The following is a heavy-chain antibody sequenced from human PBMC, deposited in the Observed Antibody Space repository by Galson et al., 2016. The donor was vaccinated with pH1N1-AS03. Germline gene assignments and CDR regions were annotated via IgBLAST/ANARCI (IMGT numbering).Heavy chain of an antibody. J-gene: IGHJ4*02. CDR3: ARFTMGAFDY. Sequence: LSLTCTVSGAPISSGSYYWSWIRQPAGKGLECIGRIYTSGSTYYNPSLRSRVTISVDTSKNQFSLKLSSLTAADTAMYYCARFTMGAFDYWGQGTLVTVSS. D-gene: IGHD3-3*01. CDR2: IYTSGST. V-gene: IGHV4-61*02. CDR1: GAPISSGSYY.